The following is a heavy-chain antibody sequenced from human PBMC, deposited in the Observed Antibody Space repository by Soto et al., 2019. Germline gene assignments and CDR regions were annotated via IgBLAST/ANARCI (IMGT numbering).Heavy chain of an antibody. D-gene: IGHD2-2*01. CDR3: ARDVRPVVPAAIWFDP. V-gene: IGHV3-21*01. J-gene: IGHJ5*02. Sequence: PGGSLRLSCAASGFTFSTYSMNWVRQAPGKGLEWVSSISNNNSFIYYADLVKGRFTISRDNAKNSLYLQMNSLRAEDTAVYYCARDVRPVVPAAIWFDPWGQGTPVTVSS. CDR1: GFTFSTYS. CDR2: ISNNNSFI.